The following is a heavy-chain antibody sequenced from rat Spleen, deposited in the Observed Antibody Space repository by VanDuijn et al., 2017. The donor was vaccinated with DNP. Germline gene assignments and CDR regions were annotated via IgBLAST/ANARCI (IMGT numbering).Heavy chain of an antibody. J-gene: IGHJ2*01. V-gene: IGHV5-31*01. CDR1: GFTFNNYW. CDR3: ARGGRTYFDY. Sequence: EVQLVESGGDLVQPGRSLKLSCVASGFTFNNYWMTWIRQVPGKGLEWVAYITYDGGNTYYGDSVKGRFTISRDNAKSTLYLQMNSLRSEDTATYYCARGGRTYFDYWGQGVVVTVSS. D-gene: IGHD1-11*01. CDR2: ITYDGGNT.